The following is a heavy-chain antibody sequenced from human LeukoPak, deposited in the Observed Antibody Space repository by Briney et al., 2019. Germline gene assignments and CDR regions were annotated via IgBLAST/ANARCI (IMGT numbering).Heavy chain of an antibody. CDR1: GLTFSSYI. CDR2: INSSSSTI. Sequence: GGSLRLSCAASGLTFSSYIMNWVRQAPGKGLEWVSYINSSSSTIYYAASVKGRFTVSRDNAKKSLYLQMNRLRGEAPAGDYCAREPSSGWTRSYYSDYWGQGTLVIVSS. D-gene: IGHD6-19*01. CDR3: AREPSSGWTRSYYSDY. J-gene: IGHJ4*02. V-gene: IGHV3-48*01.